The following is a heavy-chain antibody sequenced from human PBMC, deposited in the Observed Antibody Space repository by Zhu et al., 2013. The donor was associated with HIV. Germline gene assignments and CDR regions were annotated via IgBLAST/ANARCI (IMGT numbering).Heavy chain of an antibody. V-gene: IGHV1-2*02. CDR2: INPNSGGT. CDR3: AKGHSTIGVGGWFDP. CDR1: GYTFTGYY. Sequence: QVQLVQSGAEVKKPGASVKVSCKASGYTFTGYYMFWVRQAPGQGLEWMGWINPNSGGTNYAQKFQGRVTMTRDTSISTAHMELSRLTSDDTAVYYCAKGHSTIGVGGWFDPWGQGTLVTVSS. D-gene: IGHD6-13*01. J-gene: IGHJ5*02.